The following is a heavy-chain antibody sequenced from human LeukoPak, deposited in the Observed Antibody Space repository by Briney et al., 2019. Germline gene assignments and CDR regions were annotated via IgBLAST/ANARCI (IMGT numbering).Heavy chain of an antibody. J-gene: IGHJ4*02. V-gene: IGHV3-23*01. D-gene: IGHD6-13*01. CDR2: ISGSGGST. CDR3: AKETTAIAAAGTEFDY. CDR1: GFTFGSYA. Sequence: GGSLRLSCAASGFTFGSYAMSWVRQAPGKGLEWVSAISGSGGSTYYADSVKGRFTISRDNSKNTLYLQMNSLRAEDTAVYYCAKETTAIAAAGTEFDYWGQGTLSPSPQ.